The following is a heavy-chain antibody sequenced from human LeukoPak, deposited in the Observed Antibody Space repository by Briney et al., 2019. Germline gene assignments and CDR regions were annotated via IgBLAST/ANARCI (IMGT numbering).Heavy chain of an antibody. CDR2: FDPEEGRT. V-gene: IGHV1-24*01. CDR3: ARTLDTAMVDDAFDI. CDR1: GNNLREVS. J-gene: IGHJ3*02. Sequence: ASVRVSCKIFGNNLREVSMNWVRQGPGKGLEWMGGFDPEEGRTLYAQKFQGRVTTTEDTSSDTAYMELSSLRSEDTAVYYCARTLDTAMVDDAFDIWGQGTMVTVSS. D-gene: IGHD5-18*01.